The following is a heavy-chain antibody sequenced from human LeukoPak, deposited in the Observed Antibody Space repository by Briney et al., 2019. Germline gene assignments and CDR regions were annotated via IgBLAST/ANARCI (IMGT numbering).Heavy chain of an antibody. J-gene: IGHJ6*02. D-gene: IGHD2-2*01. CDR3: ARVEGYCSSTSCYGWGDYYYGMDV. Sequence: SETLSLTCTVSGGSVSSDSYYWIWIRQPPGKGLEWIGYIYYSGSTNYNPSLKSRVTISVDTSKNQFSLKLSSVTAADTAVYYCARVEGYCSSTSCYGWGDYYYGMDVWGQGTTVTVSS. CDR1: GGSVSSDSYY. CDR2: IYYSGST. V-gene: IGHV4-61*01.